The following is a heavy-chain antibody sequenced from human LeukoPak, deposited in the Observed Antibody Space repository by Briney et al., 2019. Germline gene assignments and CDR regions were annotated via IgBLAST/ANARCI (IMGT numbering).Heavy chain of an antibody. V-gene: IGHV1/OR15-1*04. CDR2: INPNSGGT. CDR3: ARDTIFGVVKDYYYFDY. D-gene: IGHD3-3*01. CDR1: GYIFTDYY. J-gene: IGHJ4*02. Sequence: ASVKVSCKASGYIFTDYYMHWVRQAPGQELGWMGRINPNSGGTNYAQKFHGRVTMTRDTSISTAYMELSSLRSDDTAVYYCARDTIFGVVKDYYYFDYWGQGTLVTVSS.